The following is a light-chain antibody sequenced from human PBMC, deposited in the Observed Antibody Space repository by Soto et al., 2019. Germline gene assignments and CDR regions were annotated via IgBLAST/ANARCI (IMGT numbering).Light chain of an antibody. CDR1: SRDIGTSNL. CDR2: EVT. J-gene: IGLJ1*01. CDR3: YSFTGISTTLFL. Sequence: QSALTQPASVSGSPGQSITISCTGTSRDIGTSNLVSWYQQYPGKATKLMIYEVTKRPSGISYHFSGSKYGNTASLTISGLQPADEADYYCYSFTGISTTLFLFGTGTKLTVL. V-gene: IGLV2-23*02.